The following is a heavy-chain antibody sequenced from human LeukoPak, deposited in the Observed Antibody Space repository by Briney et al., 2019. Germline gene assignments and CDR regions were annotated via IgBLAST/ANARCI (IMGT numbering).Heavy chain of an antibody. Sequence: GGSLRLSCAASGFTFSSYALHWVRQAPGKGLEWVAVLSFDGTITYYADSVKGRFTVSRDNSKNTLYLQLNSLRAEDTAVYYCARDSTYYYDSGSSGPHYFGYWGQGTLVTVSS. CDR1: GFTFSSYA. V-gene: IGHV3-30*04. CDR2: LSFDGTIT. J-gene: IGHJ4*02. CDR3: ARDSTYYYDSGSSGPHYFGY. D-gene: IGHD3-10*01.